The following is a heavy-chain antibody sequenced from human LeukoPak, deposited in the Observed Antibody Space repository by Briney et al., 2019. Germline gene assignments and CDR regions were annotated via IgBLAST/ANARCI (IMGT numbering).Heavy chain of an antibody. V-gene: IGHV3-9*01. D-gene: IGHD5-18*01. CDR3: ARDSGYSYGDAY. J-gene: IGHJ4*02. CDR2: ISWNSGSI. CDR1: GFTFDDYA. Sequence: GGSLRLSCAASGFTFDDYAMHWVRQAPGKGLEWVSGISWNSGSIGYADSVKGRFTISRHNSKNTLYLQMNSLRAEDTAVYYCARDSGYSYGDAYWGQGTLVTVSS.